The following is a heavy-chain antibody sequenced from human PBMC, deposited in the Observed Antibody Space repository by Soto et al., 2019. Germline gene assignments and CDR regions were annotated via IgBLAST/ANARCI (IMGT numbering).Heavy chain of an antibody. CDR3: ERALICITIFGVVIVETDYYYGMDV. V-gene: IGHV1-18*01. J-gene: IGHJ6*02. CDR2: ISAYNGNT. CDR1: GYTFTSYG. Sequence: GASVKVSCKASGYTFTSYGISWVRQAPGQGLEWMGWISAYNGNTNYAQKLQSRVTMTTDTSTSTAYKKLRSLRSDDTAVYYSERALICITIFGVVIVETDYYYGMDVWGQGTTVTVSS. D-gene: IGHD3-3*01.